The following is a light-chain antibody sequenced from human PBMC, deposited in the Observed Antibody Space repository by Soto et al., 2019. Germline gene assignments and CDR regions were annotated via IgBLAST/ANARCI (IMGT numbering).Light chain of an antibody. CDR1: SSDVGSYNC. J-gene: IGLJ1*01. CDR2: EVS. Sequence: SALTQPASVSGSPGQSITISCTGTSSDVGSYNCVSWYQQHPGKAPKLMIYEVSDRPSGISSRFSGSKSGNTASLTISGLQTEDEADYYCSSYTSSSTLFGTGTKVTVL. CDR3: SSYTSSSTL. V-gene: IGLV2-14*01.